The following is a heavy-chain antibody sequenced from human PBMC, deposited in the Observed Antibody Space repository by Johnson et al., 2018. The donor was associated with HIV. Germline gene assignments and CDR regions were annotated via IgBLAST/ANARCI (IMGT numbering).Heavy chain of an antibody. Sequence: VLLVESGGDLVQPGGSLRLSCVGSGFTFSTNWMHWVRQAPGKGLVWVSRITSDGSSTSYADSVKGRFTISRDNAKNTLYLQMTSLRAEETAVYYCAKDLVDTAMAAAFDIWGQGTMVTVSS. CDR1: GFTFSTNW. J-gene: IGHJ3*02. CDR3: AKDLVDTAMAAAFDI. CDR2: ITSDGSST. D-gene: IGHD5-18*01. V-gene: IGHV3-74*01.